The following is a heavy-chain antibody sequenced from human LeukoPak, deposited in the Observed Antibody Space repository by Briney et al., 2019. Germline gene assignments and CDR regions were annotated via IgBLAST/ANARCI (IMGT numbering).Heavy chain of an antibody. CDR1: GGSIRNFY. CDR3: ARHTPIRVPVASGYYFTMDA. D-gene: IGHD3-10*01. V-gene: IGHV4-59*08. CDR2: VYYTGST. Sequence: SETLSLTCSVSGGSIRNFYWSWIRQSPGKGLEWIGFVYYTGSTNYNPSLKSRVTISVDTAKNQFSLKLSSVTAADTAMDYCARHTPIRVPVASGYYFTMDAWGHGTTVTVSS. J-gene: IGHJ6*02.